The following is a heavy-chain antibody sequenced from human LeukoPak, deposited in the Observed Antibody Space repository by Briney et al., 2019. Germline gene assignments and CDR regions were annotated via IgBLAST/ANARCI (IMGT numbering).Heavy chain of an antibody. CDR2: ISSSSSYI. V-gene: IGHV3-21*01. CDR3: ARDPYHMTTGGGSVAFDI. CDR1: GFTFSSYS. Sequence: NPGGSLRLSCAASGFTFSSYSMNWVRQAPGKGLEWVSSISSSSSYIYYADSVKGRFTISRDNAKNSLYLQMNSLRAEDTAVYYCARDPYHMTTGGGSVAFDIWGQGTMVTVSS. D-gene: IGHD4-17*01. J-gene: IGHJ3*02.